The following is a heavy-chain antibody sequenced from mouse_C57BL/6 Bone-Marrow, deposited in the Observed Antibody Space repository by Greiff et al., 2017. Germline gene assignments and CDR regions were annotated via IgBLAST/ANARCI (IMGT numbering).Heavy chain of an antibody. V-gene: IGHV1-9*01. Sequence: VQLQESGAELMKPGASVKLSCKATGYTFTGYWIEWVKQRPGHGLEWIGAILPGSGSTNYNEKFKGKATFTADTSSNTAYMQLSSLTTEDSAIDYCAIYPFYYYGSSLDYWGQGTTLTVSS. CDR2: ILPGSGST. D-gene: IGHD1-1*01. CDR1: GYTFTGYW. J-gene: IGHJ2*01. CDR3: AIYPFYYYGSSLDY.